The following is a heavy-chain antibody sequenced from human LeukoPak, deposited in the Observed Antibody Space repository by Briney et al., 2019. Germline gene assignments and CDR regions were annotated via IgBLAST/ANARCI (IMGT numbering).Heavy chain of an antibody. CDR1: GFTFRYYA. Sequence: GGSLRLSCAASGFTFRYYAMSGVREAPGRGLEWGSTISSRVDKPYDPESVKGQLNISTDISKHSLYLQINSLRAEATAVYYCVKGPRPDITVAHTIENWGQGTLVTVSS. CDR3: VKGPRPDITVAHTIEN. V-gene: IGHV3-23*01. D-gene: IGHD6-19*01. J-gene: IGHJ4*02. CDR2: ISSRVDKP.